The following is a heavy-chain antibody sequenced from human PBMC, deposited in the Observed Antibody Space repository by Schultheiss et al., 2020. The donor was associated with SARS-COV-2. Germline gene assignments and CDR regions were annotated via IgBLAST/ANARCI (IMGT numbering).Heavy chain of an antibody. D-gene: IGHD6-19*01. J-gene: IGHJ6*02. CDR2: IWYDGSNK. Sequence: GGSLRLSCAASGFTFSSYGMHWVRQAPGKGLEWVAVIWYDGSNKYYADSVKGRFTISRDNSKNTLYLQMNSLRAEDTAVYYCAREGGGIAVAGPYYYYGMDVWGQGTTVTVSS. V-gene: IGHV3-33*08. CDR3: AREGGGIAVAGPYYYYGMDV. CDR1: GFTFSSYG.